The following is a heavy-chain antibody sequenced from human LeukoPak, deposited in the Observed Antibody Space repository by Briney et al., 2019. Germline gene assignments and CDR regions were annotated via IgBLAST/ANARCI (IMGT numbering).Heavy chain of an antibody. CDR3: ARGIAALKDAFDI. CDR1: GGSISSYY. D-gene: IGHD6-6*01. CDR2: IYYSGST. J-gene: IGHJ3*02. Sequence: SETLSLTCTVSGGSISSYYWSWLRQPPGKGLEWIGYIYYSGSTNYNPSLKSRVTISVDTSKNQFSLKLSSVTAADTAVYYCARGIAALKDAFDIWGQGTMVTVSS. V-gene: IGHV4-59*01.